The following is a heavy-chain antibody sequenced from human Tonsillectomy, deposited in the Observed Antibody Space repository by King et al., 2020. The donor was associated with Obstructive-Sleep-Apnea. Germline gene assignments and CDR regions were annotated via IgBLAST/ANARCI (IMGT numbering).Heavy chain of an antibody. D-gene: IGHD6-6*01. CDR3: ARDALAHRIILDS. CDR1: GFSFSGYS. CDR2: ITASSSHI. J-gene: IGHJ4*02. V-gene: IGHV3-21*01. Sequence: VQLVESGGGLVKPGGSLRLSYVSSGFSFSGYSMNWVRQAPGEGLEWVSSITASSSHIYYADSVQGRFTISRDNSRNTLFLHMDSLRAEDTAISYCARDALAHRIILDSWGQGTLVTVSS.